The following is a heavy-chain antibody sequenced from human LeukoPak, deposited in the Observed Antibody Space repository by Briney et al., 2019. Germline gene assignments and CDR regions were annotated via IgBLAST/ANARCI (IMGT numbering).Heavy chain of an antibody. D-gene: IGHD3-10*01. CDR1: GYRFSNYD. CDR2: IHPTSSNT. Sequence: ASVKVSCKSSGYRFSNYDINWVRQAPGQGLEWMGWIHPTSSNTAYSQKLLPKFQGRLTITRDTSINTAYMELSSLTSDDTAVYYCARGQWFGEGPFYYFDLWGQGTLVTVSS. CDR3: ARGQWFGEGPFYYFDL. V-gene: IGHV1-8*03. J-gene: IGHJ4*02.